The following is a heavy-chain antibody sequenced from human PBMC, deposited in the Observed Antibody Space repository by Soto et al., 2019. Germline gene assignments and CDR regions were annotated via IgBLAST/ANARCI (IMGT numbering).Heavy chain of an antibody. CDR1: GYTFSTFG. D-gene: IGHD3-10*01. J-gene: IGHJ4*02. CDR3: ARGASGEVSFDY. Sequence: QIQLVQSGAEVEKPGASVKVSCKASGYTFSTFGISWVRQAPGQGLEWMGWISANSRNTKYAQRVQGRVTLTTDTSTSTAYMELRSLRSDDTAGYYCARGASGEVSFDYWGQGILVTVSS. CDR2: ISANSRNT. V-gene: IGHV1-18*01.